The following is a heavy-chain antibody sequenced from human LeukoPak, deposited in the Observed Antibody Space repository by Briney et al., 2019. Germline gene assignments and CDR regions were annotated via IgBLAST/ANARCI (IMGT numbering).Heavy chain of an antibody. V-gene: IGHV4-4*07. J-gene: IGHJ4*02. CDR2: IYTSGS. Sequence: SETLSLTCTVSGGSISSFYWSWIRQPAGKGLEWIGRIYTSGSNYNPSLKSRVTMSVDTSKNQFSLKLNSVTAADTAVYYCARPSRIRGVLLIPDWGQGTLVTVSS. CDR1: GGSISSFY. CDR3: ARPSRIRGVLLIPD. D-gene: IGHD3-10*01.